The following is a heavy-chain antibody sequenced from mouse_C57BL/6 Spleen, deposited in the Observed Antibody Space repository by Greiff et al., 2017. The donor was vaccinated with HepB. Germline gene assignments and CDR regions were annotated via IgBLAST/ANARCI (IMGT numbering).Heavy chain of an antibody. CDR1: GFNIKDYY. V-gene: IGHV14-2*01. CDR2: IDPEDGET. CDR3: AGENDYDRFAY. J-gene: IGHJ3*01. Sequence: VQLQQSGAELVKPGASVKLSCTASGFNIKDYYMHWVKQRTEQGLEWIGRIDPEDGETKYAPKFQGKATITADTSSNTACLQLSSLTSEDTAVYYCAGENDYDRFAYWGQGTLVTVSA. D-gene: IGHD2-4*01.